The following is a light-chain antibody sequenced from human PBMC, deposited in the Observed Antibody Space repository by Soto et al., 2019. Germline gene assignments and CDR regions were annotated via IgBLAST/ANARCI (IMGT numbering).Light chain of an antibody. CDR3: SSYTTSSTLYV. V-gene: IGLV2-14*01. J-gene: IGLJ1*01. CDR1: SSDVGGYNY. CDR2: DVS. Sequence: QSVLTQPASGTGSPGQAISISCTGTSSDVGGYNYVSWYQQHTGKAPKLMIYDVSNRPSGVSNRFSGSKSGNTASLTISGLQAEDEADYYCSSYTTSSTLYVFGPGTKVTVL.